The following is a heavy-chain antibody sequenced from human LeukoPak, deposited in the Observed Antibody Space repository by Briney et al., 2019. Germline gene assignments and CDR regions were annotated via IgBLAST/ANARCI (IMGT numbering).Heavy chain of an antibody. J-gene: IGHJ4*02. V-gene: IGHV4-59*08. D-gene: IGHD6-19*01. Sequence: PSETLSLTCTVSGGSISSSYWSWIRQPPGKGLEWIAYIYHSGDTSYTPSLKSRVTMSVDTSKNQFSLRLSSVTAADTAVYYCAKHGSGWRFDYWGQGTLVTVSS. CDR2: IYHSGDT. CDR3: AKHGSGWRFDY. CDR1: GGSISSSY.